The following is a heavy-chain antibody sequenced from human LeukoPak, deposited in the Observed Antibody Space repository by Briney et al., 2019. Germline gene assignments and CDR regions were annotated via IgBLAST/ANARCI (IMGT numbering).Heavy chain of an antibody. CDR3: AKSRIQLWSIYGS. V-gene: IGHV3-23*01. J-gene: IGHJ5*02. D-gene: IGHD5-18*01. Sequence: GGSLRLSCAASGFTFSSYAMSWVRQAPGKGLEWVSAISGSGGSTHYADSVKGRFTISRDNSKNTLYLEMNSLRAEDTAVYYCAKSRIQLWSIYGSWGQGTLVTVSS. CDR2: ISGSGGST. CDR1: GFTFSSYA.